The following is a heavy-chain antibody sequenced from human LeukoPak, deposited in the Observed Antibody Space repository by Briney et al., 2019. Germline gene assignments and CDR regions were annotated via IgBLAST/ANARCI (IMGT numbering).Heavy chain of an antibody. CDR1: GFTFSSAW. CDR2: IRSKTDDGTT. CDR3: TTVGEIGSGSYFLRH. V-gene: IGHV3-15*01. D-gene: IGHD3-10*01. J-gene: IGHJ4*02. Sequence: GGSLRLSCAASGFTFSSAWMSWVRQAPGKGLEWVGRIRSKTDDGTTQYAAPVKGRFSISRDDAQNTLYLQMNGLRPEDTAVYYCTTVGEIGSGSYFLRHWGQGTPLIVSS.